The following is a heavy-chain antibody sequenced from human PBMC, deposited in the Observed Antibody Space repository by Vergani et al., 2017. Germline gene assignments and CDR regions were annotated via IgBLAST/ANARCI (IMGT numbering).Heavy chain of an antibody. CDR2: ISYDGSNK. V-gene: IGHV3-30*18. D-gene: IGHD3-10*01. Sequence: VQLVESGGGLVQPGGSLRLSCAASGFTFSSYGMHWVRQAPGKGLEWVAVISYDGSNKYYADSVKGRFTISRDNSKNTLYLQMNSLRAEDTAVYYCAKDGVRFGDFNAFDIWGQGTMVTVSS. CDR3: AKDGVRFGDFNAFDI. J-gene: IGHJ3*02. CDR1: GFTFSSYG.